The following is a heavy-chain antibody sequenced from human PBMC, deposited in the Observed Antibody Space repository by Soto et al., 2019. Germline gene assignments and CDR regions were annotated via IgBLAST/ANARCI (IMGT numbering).Heavy chain of an antibody. J-gene: IGHJ6*02. CDR2: ISYDGSNK. CDR3: ARDQGNYYDSSGSITPYYYGMDV. D-gene: IGHD3-22*01. CDR1: GFTFSSYA. Sequence: QVQLVESGGGVVQPGRSLRLSCAASGFTFSSYAMHWVRQAPGKGLEWVAVISYDGSNKYYADSVKGRFTISRDNSKNTLYLQMNSLRAEDTAVYYCARDQGNYYDSSGSITPYYYGMDVWGQGTTVTVSS. V-gene: IGHV3-30-3*01.